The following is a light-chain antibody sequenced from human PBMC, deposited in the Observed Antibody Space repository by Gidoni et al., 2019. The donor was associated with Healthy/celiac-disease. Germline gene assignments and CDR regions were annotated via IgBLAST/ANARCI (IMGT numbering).Light chain of an antibody. CDR1: QSVSSSY. V-gene: IGKV3-20*01. Sequence: WTQAPGTLSLSPGERATLSCRASQSVSSSYLAWYQQKPGQAPRLLIYGASSRATGIPDRFSGSGSGTDFTLTISRLEPEDFAVYYCQQYGSSPRTFGEGTKVEIK. CDR2: GAS. CDR3: QQYGSSPRT. J-gene: IGKJ4*02.